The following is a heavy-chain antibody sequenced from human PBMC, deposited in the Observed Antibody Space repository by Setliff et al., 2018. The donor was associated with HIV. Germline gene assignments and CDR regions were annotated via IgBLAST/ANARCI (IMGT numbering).Heavy chain of an antibody. CDR1: GGSISSGSYY. CDR3: ALGMVRGARYYYYYYMDV. Sequence: SDTLSLTCTVSGGSISSGSYYWSWIRQPAGKGLEWIGHIYTSGSTNYNPSLKSRVTISADTSENQFSLKLRSVTAADTAVYYCALGMVRGARYYYYYYMDVWGKGTTVTVSS. V-gene: IGHV4-61*09. CDR2: IYTSGST. D-gene: IGHD3-10*01. J-gene: IGHJ6*03.